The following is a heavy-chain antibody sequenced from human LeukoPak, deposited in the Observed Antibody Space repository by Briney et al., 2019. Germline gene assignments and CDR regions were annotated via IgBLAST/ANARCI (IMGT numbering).Heavy chain of an antibody. CDR1: GGSFSGYY. D-gene: IGHD3-22*01. Sequence: PSETLSLTCGVSGGSFSGYYWSWLRQPPGKGVEWIGEISDSGRTGYKSSLKSRVTILEDTSKNQFSLKLSSVTAADTAVYYCARHIKGGYKAFDYWGQGTLVTVSS. J-gene: IGHJ4*02. V-gene: IGHV4-34*01. CDR2: ISDSGRT. CDR3: ARHIKGGYKAFDY.